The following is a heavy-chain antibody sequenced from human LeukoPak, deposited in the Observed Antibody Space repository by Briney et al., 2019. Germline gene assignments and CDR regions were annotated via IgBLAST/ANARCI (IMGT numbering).Heavy chain of an antibody. CDR3: ARRTSSSSWYVLDY. J-gene: IGHJ4*02. CDR1: GYPFTSYG. Sequence: GEPLKISCQGSGYPFTSYGFGWVRRLQAKGLGWRDIIYPGDSDTRYSPSFQGQVTISADKSISTAYLQWSSLKASDTAMYCCARRTSSSSWYVLDYLGEGSQVAVSS. V-gene: IGHV5-51*01. CDR2: IYPGDSDT. D-gene: IGHD6-13*01.